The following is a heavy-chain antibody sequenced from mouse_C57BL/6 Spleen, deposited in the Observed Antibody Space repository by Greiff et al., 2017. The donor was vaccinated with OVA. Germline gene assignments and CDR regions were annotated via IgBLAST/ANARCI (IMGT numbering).Heavy chain of an antibody. CDR1: GFTFSDYY. V-gene: IGHV5-16*01. CDR2: INYDGSST. CDR3: ARDRGGSSYGNFDY. J-gene: IGHJ2*01. D-gene: IGHD1-1*01. Sequence: EVKLVESEGGLVQPGSSMKLSCTASGFTFSDYYMAWVRQVPEKGLEWVANINYDGSSTYYLDSLKSRFIISRDNAKNILYLQMSSLKSEDTATYYCARDRGGSSYGNFDYWGQGTTLTVSS.